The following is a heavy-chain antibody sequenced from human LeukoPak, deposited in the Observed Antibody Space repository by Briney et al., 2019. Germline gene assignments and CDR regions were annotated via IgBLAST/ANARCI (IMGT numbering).Heavy chain of an antibody. D-gene: IGHD6-13*01. V-gene: IGHV1-69*01. CDR3: ARDLLLGSSSTPFRAYYYMDV. CDR2: IIPIFGTA. CDR1: GGTFGSYA. J-gene: IGHJ6*03. Sequence: GSSVKVSCKASGGTFGSYAISWVRQAPGQGLEWMGGIIPIFGTANYAQKFQGRVTITADESTSTAYMELSSLRSEDTAVYYCARDLLLGSSSTPFRAYYYMDVWGKGTTVTVSS.